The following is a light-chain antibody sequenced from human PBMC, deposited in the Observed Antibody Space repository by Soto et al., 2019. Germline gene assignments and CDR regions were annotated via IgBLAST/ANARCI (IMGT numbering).Light chain of an antibody. CDR2: GAS. Sequence: EIVLTQSPGTLSLSPGEGATLSCRASQSVSSTYIAWYQQNPGQAPRLLIYGASSRATGIPDRFSGSGSGTDFTLTISRLEPEDFAVYFCQQYDRSPPFTFGQGTKVDIK. CDR3: QQYDRSPPFT. J-gene: IGKJ2*01. V-gene: IGKV3-20*01. CDR1: QSVSSTY.